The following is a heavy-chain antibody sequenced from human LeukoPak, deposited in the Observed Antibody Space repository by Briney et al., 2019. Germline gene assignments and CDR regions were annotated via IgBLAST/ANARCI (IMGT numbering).Heavy chain of an antibody. J-gene: IGHJ4*02. D-gene: IGHD1-14*01. CDR1: GGSISSSSYY. CDR3: ASGLTLFDY. CDR2: IYYSGST. V-gene: IGHV4-39*01. Sequence: SETLSLTCTVSGGSISSSSYYWGWIRQPPGKGLEWIRSIYYSGSTYYNPSLKSRVTISVDTSKNQFSLKLSSVTAADTAVYYCASGLTLFDYWGQGTLVTVSS.